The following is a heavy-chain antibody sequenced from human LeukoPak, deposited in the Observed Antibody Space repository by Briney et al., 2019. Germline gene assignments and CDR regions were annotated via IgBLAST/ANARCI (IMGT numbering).Heavy chain of an antibody. CDR1: GFTFSIYA. CDR2: ISYDGSNK. CDR3: ARALSSGRLDY. V-gene: IGHV3-30-3*01. D-gene: IGHD6-19*01. J-gene: IGHJ4*02. Sequence: GGSLRLSCAAPGFTFSIYAMHWVRQAPGKGLEWVAVISYDGSNKYYADSVKGRFTISRDNSKNTLYLQMNSLRAEDTAVYYCARALSSGRLDYWGQGTLVTVSS.